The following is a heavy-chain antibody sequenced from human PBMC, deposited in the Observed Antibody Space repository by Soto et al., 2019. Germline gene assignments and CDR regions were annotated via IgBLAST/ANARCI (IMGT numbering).Heavy chain of an antibody. D-gene: IGHD2-15*01. CDR3: ASHCSTRCSDWIDP. V-gene: IGHV1-46*03. Sequence: QVQLVQSGPEVKKPGASVKISCRASGYRFTKYYIHWVRQAPGQGLEWMGVIDPTGGDTTYAQKFQDRVTMTRDLALSTAFLDLASLRSEDTAMYFCASHCSTRCSDWIDPWGQGTLVIVSS. CDR1: GYRFTKYY. J-gene: IGHJ5*02. CDR2: IDPTGGDT.